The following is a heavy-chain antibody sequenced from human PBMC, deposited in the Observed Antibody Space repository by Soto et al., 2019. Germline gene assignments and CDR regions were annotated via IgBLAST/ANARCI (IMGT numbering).Heavy chain of an antibody. CDR3: ARFSGYIDY. CDR2: IWSDGSND. D-gene: IGHD3-22*01. CDR1: GFSFSNSV. Sequence: PVGSLRLSCAASGFSFSNSVMHWVRQAPGKGLEWVAVIWSDGSNDYYGDSVKGRFTISRDNSNNTLYLQMNNLRAEDTAVYYCARFSGYIDYWGQGTLVTVSS. V-gene: IGHV3-33*01. J-gene: IGHJ4*02.